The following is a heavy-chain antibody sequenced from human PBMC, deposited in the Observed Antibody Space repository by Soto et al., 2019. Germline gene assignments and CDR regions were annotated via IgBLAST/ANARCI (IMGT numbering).Heavy chain of an antibody. CDR2: IWYDGSNK. J-gene: IGHJ6*02. CDR3: ARASYRGSYLPDYYYYGMDV. CDR1: GFTFSSYG. V-gene: IGHV3-33*08. Sequence: PGGSLRLSCAASGFTFSSYGMHWVRQAPGKGLEWVAVIWYDGSNKYYADSVKGRFTISRDNSKNTLYLQMNSLRAEDTAVYYCARASYRGSYLPDYYYYGMDVWGQGTTVTVSS. D-gene: IGHD1-26*01.